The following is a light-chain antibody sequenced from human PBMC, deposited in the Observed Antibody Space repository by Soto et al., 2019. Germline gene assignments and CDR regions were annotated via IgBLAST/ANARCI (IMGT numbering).Light chain of an antibody. V-gene: IGLV2-14*01. CDR1: SSDVGGYNY. Sequence: QSALTQPASVSGSPGQSITTSCTGTSSDVGGYNYVSWYQQNPGKAPKLMIYDVNKRPSGVSYRFSGSKSGNTASLTISGLQAEDEADYYCSSYTSSSTRVFGTGTKLTVL. CDR3: SSYTSSSTRV. J-gene: IGLJ1*01. CDR2: DVN.